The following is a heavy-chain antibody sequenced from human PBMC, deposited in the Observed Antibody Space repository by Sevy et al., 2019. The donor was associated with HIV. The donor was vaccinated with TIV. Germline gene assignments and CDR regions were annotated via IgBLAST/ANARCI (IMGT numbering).Heavy chain of an antibody. V-gene: IGHV3-30*18. Sequence: GGSLRLSCVVSGIIFTSSGMHCVRQAPGKGLEWVAVISYHGRDKFYADSVKDRFTISRDDSKNISYLQMNGLRIEDTAVYYCANDLTGYNGMDVWGQGTMVTVSS. CDR3: ANDLTGYNGMDV. CDR1: GIIFTSSG. D-gene: IGHD3-9*01. CDR2: ISYHGRDK. J-gene: IGHJ6*02.